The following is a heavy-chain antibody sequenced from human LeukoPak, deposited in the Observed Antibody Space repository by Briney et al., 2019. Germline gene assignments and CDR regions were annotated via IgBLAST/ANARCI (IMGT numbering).Heavy chain of an antibody. D-gene: IGHD5-18*01. CDR1: GFTFSGYG. J-gene: IGHJ4*02. CDR3: AKDRREYSYGSFDY. Sequence: PGGSLRLSCAASGFTFSGYGMHWVRQAPGKGLEWVAVISYDGSNKYYADSVKGRFTISRDNSKNTLYLQMNSLRAEDTAVYYCAKDRREYSYGSFDYWGQGTLVTVSS. CDR2: ISYDGSNK. V-gene: IGHV3-30*18.